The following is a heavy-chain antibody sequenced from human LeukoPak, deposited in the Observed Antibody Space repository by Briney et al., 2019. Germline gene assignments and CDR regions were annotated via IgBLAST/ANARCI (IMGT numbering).Heavy chain of an antibody. CDR2: IYYSGST. Sequence: SETLPLTRTVSGGSISSYYWSWIRQPPGKGLEWIGYIYYSGSTNYNPSLKSRVTISVDTSKNQFSLKLSSVTAADTAVYYCARGAVVAGIYFDYWGQGTLVTVSS. J-gene: IGHJ4*02. CDR3: ARGAVVAGIYFDY. V-gene: IGHV4-59*01. D-gene: IGHD2-21*01. CDR1: GGSISSYY.